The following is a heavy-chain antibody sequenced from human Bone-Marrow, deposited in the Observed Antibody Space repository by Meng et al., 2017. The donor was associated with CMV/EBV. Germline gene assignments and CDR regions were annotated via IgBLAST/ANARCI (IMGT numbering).Heavy chain of an antibody. Sequence: CDISGDSVYSKSAAWNWIRQSPARGLEWLGRTYYRSKWNNEYAVSVKSRIIITPDTSKNQFSLQLNSVTPEDTAVYYCARLGGDVDYWGQGTLVTVSS. V-gene: IGHV6-1*01. J-gene: IGHJ4*02. CDR1: GDSVYSKSAA. CDR2: TYYRSKWNN. CDR3: ARLGGDVDY. D-gene: IGHD3-16*01.